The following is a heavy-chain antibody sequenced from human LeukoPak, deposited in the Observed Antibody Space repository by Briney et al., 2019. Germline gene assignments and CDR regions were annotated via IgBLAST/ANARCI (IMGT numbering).Heavy chain of an antibody. J-gene: IGHJ4*02. Sequence: ASVKVSCTASGYTFTINDISWVRQAPGQGLEWMRGISAYNSNTNYAQKLQSRVTMTTDTYTRTAYMELRSLRSDATAVYSCASARSSGSSWYSGNWGQGTLVTVSS. D-gene: IGHD6-13*01. CDR3: ASARSSGSSWYSGN. CDR1: GYTFTIND. CDR2: ISAYNSNT. V-gene: IGHV1-18*01.